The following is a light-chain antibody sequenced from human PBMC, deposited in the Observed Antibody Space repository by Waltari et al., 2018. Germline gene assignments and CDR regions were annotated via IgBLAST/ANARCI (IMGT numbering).Light chain of an antibody. J-gene: IGKJ4*01. V-gene: IGKV2-28*01. CDR2: LGS. CDR3: MQAVQTPLT. CDR1: QSLLYSNGYNY. Sequence: DIVMTQSPLSLPVTPGEPASISCRSSQSLLYSNGYNYLDWYLQKPGQSPQLLIYLGSNRASGVPDRCSGSGSGTDFTLKISRVEAEDVGVYYCMQAVQTPLTFGGGTKVEIK.